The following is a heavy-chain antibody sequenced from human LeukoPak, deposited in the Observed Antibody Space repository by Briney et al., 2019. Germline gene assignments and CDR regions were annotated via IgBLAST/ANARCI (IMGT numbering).Heavy chain of an antibody. J-gene: IGHJ4*02. CDR3: ARTTSGWNYFDY. V-gene: IGHV4-31*03. CDR1: GGSISSGGYY. Sequence: SETLSLTCTVSGGSISSGGYYWSWIRQHPGKGLEWIGYIYYSGSTYYNPSLKSRVTISVDTSKNQFSLKLSSVTAADTAVYYCARTTSGWNYFDYWGQGTPVTVSS. D-gene: IGHD6-19*01. CDR2: IYYSGST.